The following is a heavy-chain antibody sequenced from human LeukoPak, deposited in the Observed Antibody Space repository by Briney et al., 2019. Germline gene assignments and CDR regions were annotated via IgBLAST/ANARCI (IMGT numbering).Heavy chain of an antibody. CDR1: GYSFTIHG. CDR2: ISPYNGNA. Sequence: GASVTVSCTASGYSFTIHGISWVRQAPGQGLEWMGWISPYNGNANYAQRLQGRVTMTTDTSTSTAYMELRSLTSGDTAVYYCARVDYYDSPNYCYNFWGQGTLVTVSS. V-gene: IGHV1-18*01. J-gene: IGHJ4*02. CDR3: ARVDYYDSPNYCYNF. D-gene: IGHD3-22*01.